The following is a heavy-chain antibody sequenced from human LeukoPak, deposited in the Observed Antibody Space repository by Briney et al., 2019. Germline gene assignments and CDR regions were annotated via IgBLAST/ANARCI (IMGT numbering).Heavy chain of an antibody. V-gene: IGHV3-64*02. D-gene: IGHD1-26*01. J-gene: IGHJ4*02. CDR3: TRSNNIVGATYFDY. CDR2: ISSNGGST. Sequence: GGSLRLSCAASGFSFSTYAMHWVRQGPGKGLEYISSISSNGGSTYYADPVKGRFTISRDNSKNTLFLQMGSLRAEDMAVYYCTRSNNIVGATYFDYWGQGTLVTVSS. CDR1: GFSFSTYA.